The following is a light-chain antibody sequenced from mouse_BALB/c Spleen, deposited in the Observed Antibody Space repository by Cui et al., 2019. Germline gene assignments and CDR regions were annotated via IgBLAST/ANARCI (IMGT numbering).Light chain of an antibody. V-gene: IGKV10-94*01. CDR1: QNINGW. Sequence: DIQMHQSPSRLSASLGDTITITCHASQNINGWLRCYQQKPGNIPKLLIYKASNLHTGVPSRFSGSGSGTGFTLTISSLQPEDIATYYCQQGQSYPWTFGGGTKLEIK. CDR3: QQGQSYPWT. CDR2: KAS. J-gene: IGKJ1*01.